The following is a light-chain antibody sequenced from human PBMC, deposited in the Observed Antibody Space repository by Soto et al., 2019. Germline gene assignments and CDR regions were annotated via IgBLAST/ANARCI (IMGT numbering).Light chain of an antibody. Sequence: DIQMTQSPSTLSASVGDRVTITCRASQSISHWLALYQQKPGKAPQVLISEASSLASGVPERFSGSGSATEFTLTISSLQPDDFATYCCQIYRSHFGGGTRVEIK. J-gene: IGKJ4*01. CDR1: QSISHW. CDR3: QIYRSH. CDR2: EAS. V-gene: IGKV1-5*01.